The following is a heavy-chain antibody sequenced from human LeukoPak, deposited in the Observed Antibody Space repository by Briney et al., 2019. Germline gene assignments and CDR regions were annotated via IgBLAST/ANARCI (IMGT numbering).Heavy chain of an antibody. Sequence: SVKVSCKASGGTFSSYAITWVRQAPGQGLEWMGGIIPIFGTANYAQKFQGRVTITADKSTNTAYMELTSLRAEDTAVYYCARLIAADGPWGQGTLVTVSS. CDR3: ARLIAADGP. D-gene: IGHD6-13*01. CDR1: GGTFSSYA. J-gene: IGHJ5*02. CDR2: IIPIFGTA. V-gene: IGHV1-69*06.